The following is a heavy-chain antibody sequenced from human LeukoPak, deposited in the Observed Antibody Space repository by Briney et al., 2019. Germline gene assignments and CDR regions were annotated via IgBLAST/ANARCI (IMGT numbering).Heavy chain of an antibody. CDR3: AKPIVPGPHTLEADY. V-gene: IGHV3-30*02. D-gene: IGHD1-26*01. CDR2: IRYDGSNK. CDR1: GFTFSSYG. Sequence: GGSLRLSCAASGFTFSSYGMHWVRQAPGKGLEWVAFIRYDGSNKYYTDSVKGRFTISRDNSKNTLYLQMNSLRAEDTAVYYCAKPIVPGPHTLEADYWGQGTLVTASS. J-gene: IGHJ4*02.